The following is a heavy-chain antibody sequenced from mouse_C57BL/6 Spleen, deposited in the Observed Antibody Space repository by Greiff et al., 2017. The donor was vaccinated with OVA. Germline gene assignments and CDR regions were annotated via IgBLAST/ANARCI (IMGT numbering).Heavy chain of an antibody. Sequence: QVQLQQSGAELVRPGASVTLSCKASGYTFTDYEMHWVKQTPVHGLEWIGAIDPETGGTAYNQKFKGKAILTADKSSSTAYMELRSLTSEDSAVYYCTRRGYYGSSPYWYFDVWGTGTTVTVSS. CDR1: GYTFTDYE. CDR3: TRRGYYGSSPYWYFDV. J-gene: IGHJ1*03. V-gene: IGHV1-15*01. CDR2: IDPETGGT. D-gene: IGHD1-1*01.